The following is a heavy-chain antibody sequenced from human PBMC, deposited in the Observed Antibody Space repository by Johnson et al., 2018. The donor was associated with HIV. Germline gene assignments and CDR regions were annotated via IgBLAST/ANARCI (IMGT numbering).Heavy chain of an antibody. J-gene: IGHJ3*02. V-gene: IGHV3-30-3*01. CDR2: ISYDGSNK. D-gene: IGHD3-22*01. CDR1: GFTFRNAW. CDR3: ARGRADSSGYYRLHAFDI. Sequence: QPGGSLRLSCAASGFTFRNAWMSWVRQAPGKGLEWVAVISYDGSNKYYADSVKGRFTISRDNSKNTLYLQMNSLRAEDTAVYYCARGRADSSGYYRLHAFDIWAQGTMVTVSS.